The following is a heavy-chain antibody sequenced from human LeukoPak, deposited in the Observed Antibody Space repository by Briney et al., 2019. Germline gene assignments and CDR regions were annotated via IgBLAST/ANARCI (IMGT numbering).Heavy chain of an antibody. CDR3: ARLLVVRGLDY. Sequence: SSYWMNWVRQPPGKGLEWIGSIYFSGSTYYNPSLKSRVTISEDTSKNHFSLQLSSVTAADTAVYYCARLLVVRGLDYWGQGTLVTVSS. V-gene: IGHV4-39*01. J-gene: IGHJ4*02. CDR1: SSYW. D-gene: IGHD2-15*01. CDR2: IYFSGST.